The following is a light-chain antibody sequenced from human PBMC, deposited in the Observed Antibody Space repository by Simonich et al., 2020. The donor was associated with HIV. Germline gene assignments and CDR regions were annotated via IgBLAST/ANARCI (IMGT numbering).Light chain of an antibody. Sequence: EIVLTQSPATLSLSPGERATLSCRASQSVSSYVAWYQQKPGQAPRLLLYDASNRATGIPARLSGSGSGTAFTLIISSLEPEDFAVYYCQQRSNWPPFGQGTKLEIK. CDR1: QSVSSY. CDR3: QQRSNWPP. CDR2: DAS. V-gene: IGKV3-11*01. J-gene: IGKJ2*01.